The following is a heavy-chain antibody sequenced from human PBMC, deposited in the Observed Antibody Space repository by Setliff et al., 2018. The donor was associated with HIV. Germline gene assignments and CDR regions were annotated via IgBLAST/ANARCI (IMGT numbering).Heavy chain of an antibody. CDR1: GGRISNFA. CDR2: MNPNSGNT. V-gene: IGHV1-8*03. J-gene: IGHJ4*02. CDR3: ARGRYDFWSGYHPFDY. D-gene: IGHD3-3*01. Sequence: GASVKVSCKASGGRISNFAISWVRQATGHGLEWMGWMNPNSGNTGYAQKFQGRVTITRNTSISTAYMELSSLRSEDTAVYYCARGRYDFWSGYHPFDYWGQGTLVTVSS.